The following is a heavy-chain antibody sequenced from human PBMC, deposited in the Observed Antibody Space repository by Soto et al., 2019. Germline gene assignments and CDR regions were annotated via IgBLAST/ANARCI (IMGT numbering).Heavy chain of an antibody. CDR2: IRSKANSYAT. Sequence: EVQLVESGGGLVQPGGSLKLSCAASGFTFSGSAMHWVRQASGKGLEWVGRIRSKANSYATAYAASVKGRFTISRDDSKNTAYLQMNSLKTDDTAVYYCTSRYCSCGSCYGYYFDYWGQGTLVTVSS. D-gene: IGHD2-15*01. CDR3: TSRYCSCGSCYGYYFDY. V-gene: IGHV3-73*01. CDR1: GFTFSGSA. J-gene: IGHJ4*02.